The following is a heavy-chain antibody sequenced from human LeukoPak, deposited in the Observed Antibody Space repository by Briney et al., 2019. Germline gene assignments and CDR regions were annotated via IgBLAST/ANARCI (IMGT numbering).Heavy chain of an antibody. D-gene: IGHD3-10*01. CDR3: ARLRYYGSGSYYNHAFDY. J-gene: IGHJ4*02. CDR1: GGSISSYY. CDR2: IYYSGST. Sequence: SETLSLTCTVSGGSISSYYWSWIRQPPGKGLEWIGYIYYSGSTNYNPSLKSRVTISVDTSKNQFSLKLSSVTAADTAVYYCARLRYYGSGSYYNHAFDYWGQGTLVTVSS. V-gene: IGHV4-59*08.